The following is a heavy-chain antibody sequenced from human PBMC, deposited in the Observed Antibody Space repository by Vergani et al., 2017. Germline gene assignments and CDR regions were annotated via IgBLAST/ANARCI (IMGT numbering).Heavy chain of an antibody. CDR1: GFTFSSYG. V-gene: IGHV3-30*18. CDR2: ISYDGSNK. CDR3: AEEYSYYMDV. J-gene: IGHJ6*03. D-gene: IGHD1-1*01. Sequence: QVQLVESGGGVVQPGRSLRLSCAASGFTFSSYGMHWVRQAPGKGLGWVAVISYDGSNKYYADSVKGRFTNSRDNSKNTLYLQMNSLRAEDTAVYYYAEEYSYYMDVWGKGTTVTVSS.